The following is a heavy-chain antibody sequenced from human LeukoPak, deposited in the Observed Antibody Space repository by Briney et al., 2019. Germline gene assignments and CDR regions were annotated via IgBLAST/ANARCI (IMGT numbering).Heavy chain of an antibody. CDR1: GYTVSSNY. V-gene: IGHV3-66*01. Sequence: PGGSLRLSCAVSGYTVSSNYMSWVRQAPGKGLEWVSVIYRGGGTYYADSVRGRFTISRDNSNNTVFLQMNSLRAEDTAMYYCTREGRSLAAARYYFDYWGQGTLVTVSS. J-gene: IGHJ4*02. CDR3: TREGRSLAAARYYFDY. D-gene: IGHD6-13*01. CDR2: IYRGGGT.